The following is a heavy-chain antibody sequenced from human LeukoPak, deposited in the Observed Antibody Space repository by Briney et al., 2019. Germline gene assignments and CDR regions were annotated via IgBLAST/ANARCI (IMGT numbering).Heavy chain of an antibody. D-gene: IGHD1-20*01. Sequence: PETLSLTCAVYGGSFSGCYWSWIRQPPGKGLEWSGEINHSGSTNYNPSLKSRVTISVDTSKNQFSLKLSSVTAADTAVYYCARKPITGTTASLSWFDPWGQGTLVTVSS. CDR3: ARKPITGTTASLSWFDP. V-gene: IGHV4-34*01. J-gene: IGHJ5*02. CDR1: GGSFSGCY. CDR2: INHSGST.